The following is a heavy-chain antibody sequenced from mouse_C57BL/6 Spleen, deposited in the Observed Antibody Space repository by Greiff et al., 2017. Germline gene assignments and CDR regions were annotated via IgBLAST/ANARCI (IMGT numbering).Heavy chain of an antibody. CDR3: ARKGDDYDWYFDV. Sequence: QVQLKQPGAELVKPGASVKLSCKASGYTFTSYWMHWVKQRPGRGLEWIGRIDPNSGGTKYNEKFKSKATLTVDKPSSTAYMQLSSLTSEDSAVYYCARKGDDYDWYFDVWGTGTTVTVSS. D-gene: IGHD2-4*01. CDR2: IDPNSGGT. CDR1: GYTFTSYW. J-gene: IGHJ1*03. V-gene: IGHV1-72*01.